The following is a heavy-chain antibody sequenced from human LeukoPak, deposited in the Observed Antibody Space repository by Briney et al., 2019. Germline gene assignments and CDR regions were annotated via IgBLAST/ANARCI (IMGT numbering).Heavy chain of an antibody. CDR1: GFTVSSNY. D-gene: IGHD4-23*01. Sequence: GGSLRLSCAASGFTVSSNYMSWVRQAPGKGLEWVAQIKPDGSDKYYVDSVKGRFTISRDNAKNSLNLQMNSLRAEDTAVYYCARAGNLDNWGQGTLVTVSS. CDR3: ARAGNLDN. V-gene: IGHV3-7*01. J-gene: IGHJ4*02. CDR2: IKPDGSDK.